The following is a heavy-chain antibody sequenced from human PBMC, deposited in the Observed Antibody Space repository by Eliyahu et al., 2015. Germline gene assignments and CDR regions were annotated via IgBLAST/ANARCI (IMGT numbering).Heavy chain of an antibody. Sequence: QVQLVQSGAEVKKPGSSVKVSCKASGGTFSSYAISWVRQAPGQGLEWMGGIIPIFGTANYAQKFQGRVTITADKSTSTPYMELSSLRSEDTAVYYCASGSRQNYYDSSGHDYWGQGTLVTVSS. CDR2: IIPIFGTA. CDR1: GGTFSSYA. CDR3: ASGSRQNYYDSSGHDY. J-gene: IGHJ4*02. D-gene: IGHD3-22*01. V-gene: IGHV1-69*06.